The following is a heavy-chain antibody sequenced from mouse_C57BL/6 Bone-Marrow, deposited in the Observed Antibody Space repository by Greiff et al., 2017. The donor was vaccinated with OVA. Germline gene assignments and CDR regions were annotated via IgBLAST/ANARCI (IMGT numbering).Heavy chain of an antibody. CDR1: GYSFTGYY. CDR3: ARWRLRRGRGYYAMDY. Sequence: VQLQQSGPELVKPGASVKISCKASGYSFTGYYMNWVKQSPEKSLEWIGEINPSTGGTTYNQKFKAKATLTVDKSSSTAYMQLKSLTSEDSAVYYCARWRLRRGRGYYAMDYWGQGTSVTVSS. D-gene: IGHD2-4*01. J-gene: IGHJ4*01. CDR2: INPSTGGT. V-gene: IGHV1-42*01.